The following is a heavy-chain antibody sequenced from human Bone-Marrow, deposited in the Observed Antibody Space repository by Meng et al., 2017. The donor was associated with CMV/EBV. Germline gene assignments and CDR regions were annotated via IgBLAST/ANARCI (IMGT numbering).Heavy chain of an antibody. CDR1: GFTVSTNY. V-gene: IGHV3-66*02. Sequence: ASGFTVSTNYITWVRQAPGKGLEWVSVIYNVDNTYYADSVKGRFTISRDNSKNTLYLQINGLRPEDTAVYYCARAPSKQLWLYYFDYWGQGALVTVSS. CDR2: IYNVDNT. CDR3: ARAPSKQLWLYYFDY. D-gene: IGHD5-18*01. J-gene: IGHJ4*02.